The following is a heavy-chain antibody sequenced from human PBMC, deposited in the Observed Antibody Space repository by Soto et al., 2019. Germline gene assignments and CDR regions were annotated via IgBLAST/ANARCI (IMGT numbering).Heavy chain of an antibody. J-gene: IGHJ4*02. CDR1: GFTFSRYG. Sequence: QVQLVESGGGVVQPGRSLRLSCAASGFTFSRYGMHWVRQAPGKGLEWVAVILDDGSDQNYADSVKGRFTIPRDNSKNTLYLQMNSLRAEDTAVYYWARDDVYGGVGFDYWGQGSLVNVSS. CDR2: ILDDGSDQ. D-gene: IGHD4-17*01. CDR3: ARDDVYGGVGFDY. V-gene: IGHV3-33*01.